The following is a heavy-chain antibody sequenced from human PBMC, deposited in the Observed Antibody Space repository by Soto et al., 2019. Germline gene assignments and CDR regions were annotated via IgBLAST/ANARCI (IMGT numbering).Heavy chain of an antibody. V-gene: IGHV4-59*01. J-gene: IGHJ4*02. D-gene: IGHD3-3*01. Sequence: QVQLQESGPGLVKPSETLSLTCTVSGGSISSYYWSWIRQSPGKGLEWIGYMYYSGSTNYNPSLKSRVTISIDTSRNQFSLKLSSMTAADTAVYYCARGTFGVVKDWGQGTLVTFSS. CDR2: MYYSGST. CDR3: ARGTFGVVKD. CDR1: GGSISSYY.